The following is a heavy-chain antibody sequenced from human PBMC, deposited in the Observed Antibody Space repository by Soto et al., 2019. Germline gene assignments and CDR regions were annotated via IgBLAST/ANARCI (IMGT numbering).Heavy chain of an antibody. D-gene: IGHD4-17*01. CDR3: AKVPTTVTTGGDAFDI. CDR1: GFTFSSYG. Sequence: GGSLRLSCAASGFTFSSYGMHWVRQAPGKGLEWVAVISYDGSNKYYADSVKGRFTISRDNSKNTLYLQMNSLTAEDTAVYYCAKVPTTVTTGGDAFDIWGQGTMVTVSS. J-gene: IGHJ3*02. CDR2: ISYDGSNK. V-gene: IGHV3-30*18.